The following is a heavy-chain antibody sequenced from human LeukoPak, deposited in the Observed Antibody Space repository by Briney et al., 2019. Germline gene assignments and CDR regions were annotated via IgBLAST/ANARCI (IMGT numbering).Heavy chain of an antibody. CDR1: GGSFSGCY. CDR3: ARGVRGSTSRYRFVRFEP. D-gene: IGHD2-2*01. Sequence: KPSETLSLNCAVDGGSFSGCYWRGIRQPPGKGLGWTGESNHSGSTNYNPSLKSRVTISVDTSKNQVSLKLSSVSAADTAVYYCARGVRGSTSRYRFVRFEPWGQGTLVTVSS. CDR2: SNHSGST. V-gene: IGHV4-34*01. J-gene: IGHJ5*02.